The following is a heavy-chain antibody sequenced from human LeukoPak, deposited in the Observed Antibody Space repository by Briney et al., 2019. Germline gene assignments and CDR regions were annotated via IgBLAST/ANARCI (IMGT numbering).Heavy chain of an antibody. CDR3: ATLNDSVTTFDN. Sequence: QSGGSLRLSCAASGFIFSSRWMSWVRQAPGKGLEWVASINQGGNDKRHADSVKGRFTISRDNAKNSLSLQLSSPRAEDTAVYYCATLNDSVTTFDNWGQGPLVTVS. CDR1: GFIFSSRW. CDR2: INQGGNDK. J-gene: IGHJ4*02. V-gene: IGHV3-7*01. D-gene: IGHD4-17*01.